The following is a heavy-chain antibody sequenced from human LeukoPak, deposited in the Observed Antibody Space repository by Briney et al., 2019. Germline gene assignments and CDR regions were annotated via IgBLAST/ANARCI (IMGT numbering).Heavy chain of an antibody. D-gene: IGHD5-12*01. CDR1: GFTFSNYE. CDR2: IISSGSTL. Sequence: GGSLRLSCAASGFTFSNYEMNWVRQAPGQGLKWFSYIISSGSTLYYANSVKGRFTISRDNAKNSLYLQMNSLRAEDTAVYYCARDGSGYGHDAFDIWGQGTMVTVSS. J-gene: IGHJ3*02. CDR3: ARDGSGYGHDAFDI. V-gene: IGHV3-48*03.